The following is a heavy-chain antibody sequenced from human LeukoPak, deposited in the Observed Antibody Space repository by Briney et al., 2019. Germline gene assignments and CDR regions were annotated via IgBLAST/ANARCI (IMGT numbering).Heavy chain of an antibody. CDR1: GFTFSSYW. D-gene: IGHD2-21*02. CDR2: IKQDGSQK. Sequence: GGSLRLSCAASGFTFSSYWMSWVRQAPGKGLEWVANIKQDGSQKYYVDSVKGRFTISRDNAKNSLYLQMSSLRAEDTAVYYCARVGSTDSPHAFDIWGQGTMVTVSS. CDR3: ARVGSTDSPHAFDI. J-gene: IGHJ3*02. V-gene: IGHV3-7*05.